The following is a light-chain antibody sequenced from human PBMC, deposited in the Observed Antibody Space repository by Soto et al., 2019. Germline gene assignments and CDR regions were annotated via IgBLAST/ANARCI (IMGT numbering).Light chain of an antibody. Sequence: QSALPQPASVSGSPGPSITISCTGTSSDVGSYNLVSWYQQHPGKAPKLMIYEGSKRPSGVSNRFSGSKSGNTASLTISGLQAEDEADYYCCSYAGSSTKVVFGGGTKLTVL. J-gene: IGLJ2*01. CDR3: CSYAGSSTKVV. V-gene: IGLV2-23*01. CDR1: SSDVGSYNL. CDR2: EGS.